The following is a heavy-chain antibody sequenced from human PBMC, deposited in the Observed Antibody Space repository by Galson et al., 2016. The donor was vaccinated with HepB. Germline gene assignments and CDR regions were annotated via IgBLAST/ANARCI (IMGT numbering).Heavy chain of an antibody. Sequence: SLRLSCAVSGFTFDDYGMTWVRQAPGKGLEWVSGINWSGDSTAYADSVKGRFTMYSDDARNSLYLQMSSVRVEDTALYQCARGLVGSGMDVWGQGTTVTVSS. V-gene: IGHV3-20*01. CDR1: GFTFDDYG. CDR2: INWSGDST. J-gene: IGHJ6*02. CDR3: ARGLVGSGMDV. D-gene: IGHD3-10*01.